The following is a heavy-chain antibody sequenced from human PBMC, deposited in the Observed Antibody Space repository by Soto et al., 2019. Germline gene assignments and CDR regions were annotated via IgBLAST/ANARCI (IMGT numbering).Heavy chain of an antibody. CDR3: GSQRSWPLDY. V-gene: IGHV3-30*04. CDR2: ISYDGSNK. CDR1: GFTFSSYA. Sequence: PEGSLRLSCAASGFTFSSYAMNWVRQAPGKGLDWVADISYDGSNKYYADSVKGRFTISRDNSKNMLYLEMNSLRTEDTAVYFCGSQRSWPLDYSGPGNQVTVSS. J-gene: IGHJ4*02. D-gene: IGHD5-18*01.